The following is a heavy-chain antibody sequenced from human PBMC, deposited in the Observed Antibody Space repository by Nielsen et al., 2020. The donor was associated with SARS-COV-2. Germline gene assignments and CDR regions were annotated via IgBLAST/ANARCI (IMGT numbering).Heavy chain of an antibody. CDR3: PRRHMIPFGAGTYHFDF. D-gene: IGHD3-16*01. Sequence: GGSLRLSCEASGYSFSSYWIAWVRQRPGKGLEWMGIIYPGDSETKYSPSFQGQVTMSVDKSPRTAYLQWRTLKASDTAMYYCPRRHMIPFGAGTYHFDFWGQGTLVTVSS. CDR1: GYSFSSYW. V-gene: IGHV5-51*01. J-gene: IGHJ4*02. CDR2: IYPGDSET.